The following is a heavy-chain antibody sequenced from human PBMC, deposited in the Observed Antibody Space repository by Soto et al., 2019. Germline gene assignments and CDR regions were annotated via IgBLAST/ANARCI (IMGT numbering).Heavy chain of an antibody. CDR1: GFTFSSYS. Sequence: GGSLRLSCAASGFTFSSYSMNWVRQAPGKGLEWVSSISSSSSYIYYADSVKGRFTISRDNAKNSLYLHMNSLRAEDRAVYYCARDGGIFMVRGGGSYYYYGMDVWGQGTTVTVSS. CDR3: ARDGGIFMVRGGGSYYYYGMDV. CDR2: ISSSSSYI. V-gene: IGHV3-21*01. D-gene: IGHD3-10*01. J-gene: IGHJ6*02.